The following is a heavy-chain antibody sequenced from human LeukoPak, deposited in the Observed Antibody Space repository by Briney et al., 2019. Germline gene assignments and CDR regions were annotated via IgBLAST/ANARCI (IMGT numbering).Heavy chain of an antibody. D-gene: IGHD2-2*01. V-gene: IGHV4-59*02. Sequence: SETLSLTCTVSGGSVNSYYWSWIRQPPGKGLEWIGYIYTSGSTNYNPSLKSRVTISVDTSKNQFSLKLTSVTAADTAVYYRARGREVPAGNWFDPWGQGTLVTVSS. CDR3: ARGREVPAGNWFDP. J-gene: IGHJ5*02. CDR1: GGSVNSYY. CDR2: IYTSGST.